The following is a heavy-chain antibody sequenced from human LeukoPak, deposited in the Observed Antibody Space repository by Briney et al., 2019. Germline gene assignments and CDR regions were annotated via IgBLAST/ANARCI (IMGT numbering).Heavy chain of an antibody. J-gene: IGHJ4*02. CDR3: ASYLYWWSDLGY. CDR2: IKPDGSEK. V-gene: IGHV3-7*01. D-gene: IGHD2-8*02. Sequence: GGSLRLSCVVSGFTITTYAMSWVRQAPGKGLEWVANIKPDGSEKYYVDSVRGRFTISRDNAKNSLYLQMNSLRVEDTAAYYCASYLYWWSDLGYWGQGTMVTVSS. CDR1: GFTITTYA.